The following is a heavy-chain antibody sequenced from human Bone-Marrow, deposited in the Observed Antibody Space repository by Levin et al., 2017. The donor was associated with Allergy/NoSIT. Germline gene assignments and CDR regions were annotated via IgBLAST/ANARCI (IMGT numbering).Heavy chain of an antibody. CDR3: AKDRGYASENWFDP. D-gene: IGHD5-12*01. CDR1: GDTFTSYF. V-gene: IGHV1-46*01. Sequence: VASVKVSCKASGDTFTSYFMHWVRQAPGQGLEWTGVINPISGSTSYAQKFQGRVTLTRDTSTSTFYMELSSLRSEDTAVYYCAKDRGYASENWFDPWGQGTLVTVSS. CDR2: INPISGST. J-gene: IGHJ5*02.